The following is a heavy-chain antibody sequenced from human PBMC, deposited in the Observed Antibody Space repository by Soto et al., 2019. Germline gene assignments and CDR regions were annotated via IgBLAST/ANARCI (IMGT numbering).Heavy chain of an antibody. CDR1: GDSISPYY. D-gene: IGHD2-15*01. V-gene: IGHV4-4*07. J-gene: IGHJ4*02. CDR3: AREARGGYSGSFDS. Sequence: QVQLRESGPGLVKTSEPLSLTCTVSGDSISPYYWSWIRQPAGKGLEWVGRISASGFTTYNPSLKSRVAMSVETSKKQFSLTMRSVTAADTAVYYCAREARGGYSGSFDSWGQGTLVTVS. CDR2: ISASGFT.